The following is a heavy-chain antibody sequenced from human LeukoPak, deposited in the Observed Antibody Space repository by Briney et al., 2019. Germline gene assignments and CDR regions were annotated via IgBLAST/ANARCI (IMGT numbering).Heavy chain of an antibody. CDR3: ARAGSSSGY. Sequence: GGSLRLPCAASGFTFSSYSMSWVRQAPGKGLEWVSSISSSSSYIYYADSVKGRFTISRDNAKNSLHLQMNSLRAEDTAVYYCARAGSSSGYWGQGTLVTVSS. D-gene: IGHD6-6*01. V-gene: IGHV3-21*01. CDR1: GFTFSSYS. J-gene: IGHJ4*02. CDR2: ISSSSSYI.